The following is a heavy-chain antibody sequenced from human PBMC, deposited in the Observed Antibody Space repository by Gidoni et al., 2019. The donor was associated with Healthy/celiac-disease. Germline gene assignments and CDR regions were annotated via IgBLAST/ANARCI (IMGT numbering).Heavy chain of an antibody. CDR2: IYYSGST. V-gene: IGHV4-59*01. J-gene: IGHJ5*02. CDR1: GGSISSYY. Sequence: QVQLQESGPGLVKPSETLSLTCTVSGGSISSYYWRWIRQPPGKGLEWIGYIYYSGSTNYNPSLKSRVTISVDTSKNQFSLKLSSVTAADTAVYYCAREGEEQLGLFDPWGQGTLVTVSS. D-gene: IGHD6-6*01. CDR3: AREGEEQLGLFDP.